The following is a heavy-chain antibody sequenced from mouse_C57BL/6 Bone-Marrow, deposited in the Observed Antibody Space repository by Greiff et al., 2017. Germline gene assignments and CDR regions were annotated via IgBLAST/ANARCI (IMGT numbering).Heavy chain of an antibody. CDR2: ISSGSSTL. CDR3: ARHYCGSSYWYFDV. V-gene: IGHV5-17*01. J-gene: IGHJ1*03. D-gene: IGHD1-1*01. Sequence: EVMLVESGGGLVKPGGSLKLSCAASGFTFSDYGMHWVRQAPETGLEWVAYISSGSSTLYYADTVKGRFTISRDNAKNTLFLQMTSLRSEDTAMYYCARHYCGSSYWYFDVWRTGTTVTVSS. CDR1: GFTFSDYG.